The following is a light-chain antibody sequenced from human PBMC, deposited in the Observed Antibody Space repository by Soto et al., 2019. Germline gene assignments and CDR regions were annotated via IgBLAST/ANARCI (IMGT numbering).Light chain of an antibody. V-gene: IGKV1-39*01. Sequence: DIQMTQSPSSLSASVGDTVTITCRASQKISTYVNWYQQKLGKAPRLLISVSSNLHSGVPSRSSGSGSGTDFSLTITSLQREDFATYYCQQTYSTPLTFGGGTKLEIK. CDR3: QQTYSTPLT. CDR2: VSS. J-gene: IGKJ4*01. CDR1: QKISTY.